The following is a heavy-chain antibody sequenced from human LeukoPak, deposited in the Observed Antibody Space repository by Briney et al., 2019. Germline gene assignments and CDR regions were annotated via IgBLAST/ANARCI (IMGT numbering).Heavy chain of an antibody. V-gene: IGHV1-18*01. CDR1: GYTFTSYG. CDR2: ISAYNGNT. D-gene: IGHD3-16*02. Sequence: ASVKVSCKASGYTFTSYGISWVRQAPGQGLEWMGWISAYNGNTNYAQKLQGRVTMTTDTSTSTAYMDLRSLRSDDTAVYYCARAPVITFGGVIVPFDYWGQGTLVTVSS. CDR3: ARAPVITFGGVIVPFDY. J-gene: IGHJ4*02.